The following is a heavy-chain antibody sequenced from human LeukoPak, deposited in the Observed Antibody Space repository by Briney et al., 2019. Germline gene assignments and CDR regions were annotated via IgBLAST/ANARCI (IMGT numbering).Heavy chain of an antibody. Sequence: GGSLRLSCAASGFTFSSHAMSWVRQAPGKGLEWVSGVSGSGGSTYYADSVKGRFTISRDNTKNTLYLQMNSLRAEDTAVYYCAKDLDIVATITGNWGQGTLVTVSS. CDR3: AKDLDIVATITGN. CDR1: GFTFSSHA. J-gene: IGHJ4*02. D-gene: IGHD5-12*01. CDR2: VSGSGGST. V-gene: IGHV3-23*01.